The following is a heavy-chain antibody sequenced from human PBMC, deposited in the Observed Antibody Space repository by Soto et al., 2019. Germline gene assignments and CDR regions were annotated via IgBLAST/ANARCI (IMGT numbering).Heavy chain of an antibody. CDR1: GFTFSTSW. V-gene: IGHV3-74*01. D-gene: IGHD1-7*01. J-gene: IGHJ4*02. CDR3: TRGGNYYFDY. Sequence: EVQLVEAGGGLVQPGGSLRLSCAASGFTFSTSWIHWVRQAPGKGLVWVSRINGDGGKINYADSVKGRFTISRDNAKNTVYLQMNSLSADDTAVYYCTRGGNYYFDYWGQGTLVTVSS. CDR2: INGDGGKI.